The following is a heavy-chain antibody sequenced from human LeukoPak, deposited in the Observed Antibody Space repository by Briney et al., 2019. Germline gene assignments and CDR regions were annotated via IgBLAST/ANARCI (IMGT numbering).Heavy chain of an antibody. CDR2: ISGSGGGT. J-gene: IGHJ4*02. D-gene: IGHD2-2*01. Sequence: PGGSLRPSCAASGFTFSNYAMSWVRQAPGKGLDWVSTISGSGGGTYYADSVKGRFTISRDNSKNTLHLQMNSLRAEDTAIYYCAKRIGSCNSISCLYFDHWGQGALVTVSS. CDR1: GFTFSNYA. V-gene: IGHV3-23*01. CDR3: AKRIGSCNSISCLYFDH.